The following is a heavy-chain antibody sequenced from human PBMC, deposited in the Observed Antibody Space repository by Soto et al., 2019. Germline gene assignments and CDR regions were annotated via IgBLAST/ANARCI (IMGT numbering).Heavy chain of an antibody. D-gene: IGHD1-26*01. CDR1: GFTFSTYA. Sequence: GGSLRLSCAASGFTFSTYAMSWVRQAPGKGLEWVSAISGSGSNTYYADSVKGRFTITRDDSKSTLYLQMNSLRAEDTAVYYCARDPSHSYYTLFYYFDYWGQGTLVTVSS. CDR2: ISGSGSNT. J-gene: IGHJ4*02. V-gene: IGHV3-23*01. CDR3: ARDPSHSYYTLFYYFDY.